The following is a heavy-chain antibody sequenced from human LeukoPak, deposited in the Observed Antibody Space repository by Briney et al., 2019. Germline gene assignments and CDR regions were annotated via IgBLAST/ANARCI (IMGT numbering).Heavy chain of an antibody. CDR1: GGSFSGYY. D-gene: IGHD3-10*01. CDR3: ARSKRITMVRGVILYFDY. CDR2: INHSGST. Sequence: HPSETLSLTCAVYGGSFSGYYWSWIRQPPGKGLEWIGEINHSGSTNYNPSLKSRVTISVDTSKNQFSLKLSSVTAADTAVYYCARSKRITMVRGVILYFDYWGQGTLVTVSS. V-gene: IGHV4-34*01. J-gene: IGHJ4*02.